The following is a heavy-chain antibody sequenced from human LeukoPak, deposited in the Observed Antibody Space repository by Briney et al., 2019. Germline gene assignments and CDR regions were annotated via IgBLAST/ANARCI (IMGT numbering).Heavy chain of an antibody. CDR1: GASIARNHYY. Sequence: PSETLSLTCTVSGASIARNHYYWGWICQSPGKGLEWIGSLYYDGTTFYNPSFKSRVTISVDTSKDHFSLNLTSVTAADTAHYHCARRGDAWEIMYSFDVWGPGTKVTVSS. J-gene: IGHJ3*01. V-gene: IGHV4-39*02. CDR2: LYYDGTT. D-gene: IGHD1-26*01. CDR3: ARRGDAWEIMYSFDV.